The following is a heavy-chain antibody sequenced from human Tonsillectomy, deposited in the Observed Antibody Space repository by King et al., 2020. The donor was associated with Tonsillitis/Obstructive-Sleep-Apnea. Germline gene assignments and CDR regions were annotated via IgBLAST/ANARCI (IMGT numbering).Heavy chain of an antibody. CDR2: ISWNSGSI. CDR1: GFTFDDYA. V-gene: IGHV3-9*01. CDR3: AKGGYCSGGSCHQYFQH. Sequence: VQLVESGGGLVQPGRSLRVSCAASGFTFDDYAMHWVRQAPGKGLEWVSGISWNSGSIGYADSVKGRVTICRDNAKNSLYLQMNSLRAEDTALYYCAKGGYCSGGSCHQYFQHWGQGTLVTVSS. D-gene: IGHD2-15*01. J-gene: IGHJ1*01.